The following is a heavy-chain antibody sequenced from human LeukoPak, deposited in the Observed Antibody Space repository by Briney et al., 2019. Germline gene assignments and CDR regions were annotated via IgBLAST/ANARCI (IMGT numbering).Heavy chain of an antibody. CDR3: ARDTIVVVAATRHFDY. J-gene: IGHJ4*02. Sequence: SETLSLTCAVYGGSFSGYYWSWIRQPPGKGLEWIGEINHSGSTNYNPSLKSRVTISVDTSKNQFSLKLSSVTAADTAVYYCARDTIVVVAATRHFDYWGQGTLVTVSS. D-gene: IGHD2-15*01. V-gene: IGHV4-34*01. CDR1: GGSFSGYY. CDR2: INHSGST.